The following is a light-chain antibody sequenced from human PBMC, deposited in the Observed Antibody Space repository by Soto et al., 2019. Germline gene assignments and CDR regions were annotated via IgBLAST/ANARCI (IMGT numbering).Light chain of an antibody. J-gene: IGKJ4*01. Sequence: ETVLTQSPATLSLSPGESATLSCRASQTVSRFFAWYQQKPGQSPRLLIYGVSNRATGVPARFSASGSGTDFTLSISSLEPEESAVYSCQQRFTWPLTFGGGTKVAIK. V-gene: IGKV3-11*01. CDR3: QQRFTWPLT. CDR1: QTVSRF. CDR2: GVS.